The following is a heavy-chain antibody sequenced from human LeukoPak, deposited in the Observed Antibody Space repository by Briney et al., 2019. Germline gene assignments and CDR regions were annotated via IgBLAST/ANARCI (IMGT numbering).Heavy chain of an antibody. J-gene: IGHJ6*03. CDR2: IYYSGST. Sequence: SETLSLTCTVSGGSISSYYWSWIRQPPGKGLEWIGYIYYSGSTNYNPSLKSRVTISVDTSKNQFSLKLSSVTVADTAVYYCARIGYYYYMDVWGKGTTVTISS. V-gene: IGHV4-59*01. CDR1: GGSISSYY. CDR3: ARIGYYYYMDV.